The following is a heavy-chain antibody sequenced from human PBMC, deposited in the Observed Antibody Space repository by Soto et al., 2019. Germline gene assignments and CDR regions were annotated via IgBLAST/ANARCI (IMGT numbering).Heavy chain of an antibody. J-gene: IGHJ4*02. CDR3: ARVSGYSGYDLGY. V-gene: IGHV1-69*02. Sequence: ASVKVSCKASGGTFSSYTISWVRQAPGQGLEWMGRIIPILGIANYAQKFQGRVTITADKSTSTAYMELSSLRSEDTAVYYCARVSGYSGYDLGYWGQGTLVTVSS. CDR2: IIPILGIA. CDR1: GGTFSSYT. D-gene: IGHD5-12*01.